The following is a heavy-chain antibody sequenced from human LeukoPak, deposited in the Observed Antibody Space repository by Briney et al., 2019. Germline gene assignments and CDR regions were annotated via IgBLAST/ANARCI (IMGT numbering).Heavy chain of an antibody. D-gene: IGHD3-22*01. CDR3: ARGPYSYDSSGAFDI. CDR2: VYHSGST. Sequence: PSETLSLTCTVSGYSINNGYYWGWIRQPPGKGLEWIGSVYHSGSTYCNPSLKSRVTISVDTSKNQFSLKLSSVTAADTAVYFCARGPYSYDSSGAFDIWGQGTMVTVSS. CDR1: GYSINNGYY. J-gene: IGHJ3*02. V-gene: IGHV4-38-2*02.